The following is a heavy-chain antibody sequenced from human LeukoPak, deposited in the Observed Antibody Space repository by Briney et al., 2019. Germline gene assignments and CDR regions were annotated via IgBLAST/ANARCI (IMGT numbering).Heavy chain of an antibody. CDR1: GYTFAGYY. V-gene: IGHV1-2*02. Sequence: GASVKVSCKASGYTFAGYYMHWVRQAPGQGLEWMGWINPNSGGTNYAQKFQGRVTMTRGTSISTAYMELSRLRSDDTAVYYCARTRRVGAERRFDYWGQGTLVTVSS. CDR3: ARTRRVGAERRFDY. D-gene: IGHD1-26*01. CDR2: INPNSGGT. J-gene: IGHJ4*02.